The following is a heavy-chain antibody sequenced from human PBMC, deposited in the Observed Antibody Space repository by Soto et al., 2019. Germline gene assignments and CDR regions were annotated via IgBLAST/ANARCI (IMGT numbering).Heavy chain of an antibody. V-gene: IGHV3-9*01. J-gene: IGHJ4*02. D-gene: IGHD3-9*01. CDR2: ISWNRGSI. CDR1: GFTFDDYA. Sequence: EVQLVESGGGLVQPGRSLRLSCAASGFTFDDYAMHWVRQAPGKGLDWVSGISWNRGSIGYADSVKGRFTISRDNAKNSLYRQMNSLRAEDTALYYCAKAQYYDILSGYCEYWGRGTLVTVSS. CDR3: AKAQYYDILSGYCEY.